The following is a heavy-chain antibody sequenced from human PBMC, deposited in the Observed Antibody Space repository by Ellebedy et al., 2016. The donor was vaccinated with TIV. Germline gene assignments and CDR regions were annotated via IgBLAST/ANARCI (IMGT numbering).Heavy chain of an antibody. CDR2: ITHSGST. J-gene: IGHJ4*02. CDR3: ARGLARDY. V-gene: IGHV4-34*01. CDR1: GGSFSGYY. Sequence: MPSETLSLTCAVYGGSFSGYYLSWIRQPPGKGLEWIGDITHSGSTNYNPSLKSRVTISLDTSKNQFSLDLSSVTTADTAVYYCARGLARDYWGQGTLVTVSS.